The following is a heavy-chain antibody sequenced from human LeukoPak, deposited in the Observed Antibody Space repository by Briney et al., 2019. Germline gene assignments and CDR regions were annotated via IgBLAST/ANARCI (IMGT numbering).Heavy chain of an antibody. J-gene: IGHJ5*02. Sequence: GGSLRLSCAASGFIFSSYAMSWVRQAPGRGLEWVSAISGSGGSTYNADSVKGRFTISRDNSKNTLYLQMNSLRAEDTAVYYCAKDPLSIAAPNGFDPWGQGTLVTVSS. CDR2: ISGSGGST. D-gene: IGHD6-6*01. CDR1: GFIFSSYA. CDR3: AKDPLSIAAPNGFDP. V-gene: IGHV3-23*01.